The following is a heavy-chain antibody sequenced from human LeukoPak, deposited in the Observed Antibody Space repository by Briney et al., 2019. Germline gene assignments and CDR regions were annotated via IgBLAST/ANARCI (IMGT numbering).Heavy chain of an antibody. V-gene: IGHV3-21*01. D-gene: IGHD3-22*01. Sequence: GGSLRLSCAASGFTFSSYSMNWVRQAPGKGLEWVSSISSSSNYIYNADSVKGRFTISRDNAKNSLYLQMNSLRAEDTAVYYCARDRASRGYYDSSGDAFDIWGQGTMVTVSS. J-gene: IGHJ3*02. CDR3: ARDRASRGYYDSSGDAFDI. CDR2: ISSSSNYI. CDR1: GFTFSSYS.